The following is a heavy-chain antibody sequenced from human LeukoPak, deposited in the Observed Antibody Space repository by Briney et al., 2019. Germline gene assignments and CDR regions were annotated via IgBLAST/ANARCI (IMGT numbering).Heavy chain of an antibody. CDR1: GFTVSSNY. V-gene: IGHV3-53*01. D-gene: IGHD3-22*01. J-gene: IGHJ4*02. Sequence: GGSLRLSCAASGFTVSSNYMSWVRQAPGKGLEWVSVIYSGGDTYYADSVRGRFTVSRDNPKNTLYLQMNSLRVDDTAVYYCGKLKSSGYLIEYWGQGTLVTVSS. CDR2: IYSGGDT. CDR3: GKLKSSGYLIEY.